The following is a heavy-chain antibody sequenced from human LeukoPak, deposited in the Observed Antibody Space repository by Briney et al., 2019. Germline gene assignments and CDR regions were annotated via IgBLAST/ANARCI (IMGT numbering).Heavy chain of an antibody. D-gene: IGHD3-10*01. V-gene: IGHV3-9*01. Sequence: GGSLRLSCAASGFTFDDYAMHWVRQAPGKGLEWVSGISCNSGSIGYADSVKGRFTISRDNAKNSLYLQMNSLRAEDTALYYCAKGNYYGSGSYYPHDAFDIWGQGTMVTVSS. CDR3: AKGNYYGSGSYYPHDAFDI. CDR1: GFTFDDYA. J-gene: IGHJ3*02. CDR2: ISCNSGSI.